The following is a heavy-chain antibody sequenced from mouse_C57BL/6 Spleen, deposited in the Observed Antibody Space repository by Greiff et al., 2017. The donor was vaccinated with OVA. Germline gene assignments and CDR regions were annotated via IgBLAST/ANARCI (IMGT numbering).Heavy chain of an antibody. Sequence: VKLVESGPGLVQPSQSLSITCTVSGFSLTSYGVHWVRQSPGKGLEWLGVIWSGGSTDYNAAFISRLSISKDNSKSQVFFKMNSLQADDTAIYYCARKRGYGSSYEYFDVWGTGTTVTVSS. CDR2: IWSGGST. D-gene: IGHD1-1*01. J-gene: IGHJ1*03. V-gene: IGHV2-2*01. CDR3: ARKRGYGSSYEYFDV. CDR1: GFSLTSYG.